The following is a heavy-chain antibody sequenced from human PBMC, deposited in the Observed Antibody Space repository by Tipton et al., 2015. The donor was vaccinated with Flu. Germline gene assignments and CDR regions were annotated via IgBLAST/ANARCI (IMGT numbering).Heavy chain of an antibody. CDR1: GGSISSYY. Sequence: TLSLTCTVSGGSISSYYWSWIRQPAGKGLEWIGRIYTNGSTNYNPSLKSRVTMSVDTSKNQFSLKLSSVTAADTAVYYCARELPEMATIVFDYWGQGTLVTVSS. J-gene: IGHJ4*02. CDR2: IYTNGST. CDR3: ARELPEMATIVFDY. V-gene: IGHV4-4*07. D-gene: IGHD5-24*01.